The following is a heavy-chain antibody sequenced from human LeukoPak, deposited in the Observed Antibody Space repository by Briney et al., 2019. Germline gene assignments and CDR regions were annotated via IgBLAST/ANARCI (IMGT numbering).Heavy chain of an antibody. CDR2: IRGSSDVI. CDR1: GFTFSSHA. Sequence: GGSLRLSCAASGFTFSSHAMSWVRQAPGKGLEWISLIRGSSDVIEYADSVRGGFTISRDNSKNTVSLQMNNLRAEDTAVYYCAKGQSASSTFDSWGQGTLVTVSS. CDR3: AKGQSASSTFDS. V-gene: IGHV3-23*01. J-gene: IGHJ4*02.